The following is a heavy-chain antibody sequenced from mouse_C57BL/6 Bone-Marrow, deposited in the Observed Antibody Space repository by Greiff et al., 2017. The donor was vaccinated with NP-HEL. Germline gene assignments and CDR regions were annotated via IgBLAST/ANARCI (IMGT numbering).Heavy chain of an antibody. Sequence: QVQLQQSGAELVRPGTSVKLSCKASGYTFTSYWMHWVKQRPGQGLEWIGVIDPSDSYTNYNQKFKGKATLTVDTSSSTAYMQLSSLTSEDSAVYYCAREIYSNFYWYFDVWGTGTTVTVSS. CDR3: AREIYSNFYWYFDV. D-gene: IGHD2-5*01. J-gene: IGHJ1*03. CDR1: GYTFTSYW. V-gene: IGHV1-59*01. CDR2: IDPSDSYT.